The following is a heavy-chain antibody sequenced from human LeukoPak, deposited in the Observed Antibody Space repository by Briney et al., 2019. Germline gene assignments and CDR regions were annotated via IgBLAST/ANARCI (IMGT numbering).Heavy chain of an antibody. Sequence: PGGSLRLSCAASGFTFSSYAMHWVRQAPGKGLEWVAVISYDGSNKYYADSVKGRLTISRDNSKNTLYLQMNSLRAEDTAVYYCARALAYCGGDCYFQHYFDYWGQGTLVTVSS. V-gene: IGHV3-30*04. CDR1: GFTFSSYA. D-gene: IGHD2-21*02. J-gene: IGHJ4*02. CDR3: ARALAYCGGDCYFQHYFDY. CDR2: ISYDGSNK.